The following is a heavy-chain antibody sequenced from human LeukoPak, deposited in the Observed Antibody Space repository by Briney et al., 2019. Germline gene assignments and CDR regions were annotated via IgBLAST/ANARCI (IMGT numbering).Heavy chain of an antibody. D-gene: IGHD3-10*01. CDR2: IFHSGNT. CDR3: ARFRRGWYFDY. CDR1: GYSISNGYY. Sequence: SETLSLTCVVSGYSISNGYYWGWIRPPPGKGLEWIESIFHSGNTYYNPSLKSRVTMSEDTSKNQLYLRLTSVTAADTAAYYCARFRRGWYFDYWSQGTLVTVSS. J-gene: IGHJ4*02. V-gene: IGHV4-38-2*01.